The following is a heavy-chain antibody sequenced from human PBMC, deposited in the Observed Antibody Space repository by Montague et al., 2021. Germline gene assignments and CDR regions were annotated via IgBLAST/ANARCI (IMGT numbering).Heavy chain of an antibody. CDR2: IFHNGST. V-gene: IGHV4-4*02. Sequence: ESLSLTCAVSGGSISSNNWWTWVRQPPGKGLEWIGEIFHNGSTTYSPSLKSRVTISMDKSKNQFSLKLTSVTAADTAVYYCARVAAWGYYDTSGPNWFDPGGQGTLVTVSS. CDR3: ARVAAWGYYDTSGPNWFDP. J-gene: IGHJ5*02. D-gene: IGHD3-22*01. CDR1: GGSISSNNW.